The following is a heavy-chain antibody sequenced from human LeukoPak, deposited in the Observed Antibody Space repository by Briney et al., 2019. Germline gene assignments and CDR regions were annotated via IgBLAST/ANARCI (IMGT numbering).Heavy chain of an antibody. J-gene: IGHJ4*02. CDR2: INPNSGGT. CDR1: GYTFTSYY. D-gene: IGHD6-19*01. V-gene: IGHV1-2*04. Sequence: ASVKVSCKASGYTFTSYYLHWVRQATGQGLEWMGWINPNSGGTNYAQKFQGWVTMTRDPSISTAYMELRRLRSDDTAVYYCARGVGNEWLIKYFDYWGQGTLVTVSS. CDR3: ARGVGNEWLIKYFDY.